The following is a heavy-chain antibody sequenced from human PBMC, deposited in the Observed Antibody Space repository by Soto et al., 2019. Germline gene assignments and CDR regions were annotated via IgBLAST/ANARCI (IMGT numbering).Heavy chain of an antibody. V-gene: IGHV3-33*01. D-gene: IGHD5-18*01. Sequence: RGGSLRLSCAASGFTFSSYGMHWVRQAPGKGLEWVAVIWYDGSNKYYAVSVKGRFTISRDNSKNTLYLQMNSLRAEDTAVYYCARDPQRGYSYGSGYFDYWGQGTLVTVSS. CDR2: IWYDGSNK. CDR3: ARDPQRGYSYGSGYFDY. CDR1: GFTFSSYG. J-gene: IGHJ4*02.